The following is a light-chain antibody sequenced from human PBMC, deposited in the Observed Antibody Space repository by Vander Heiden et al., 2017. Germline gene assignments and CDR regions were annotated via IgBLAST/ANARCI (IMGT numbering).Light chain of an antibody. Sequence: EMVLTQTPSTLSLSPGDSATLSCRARQSVSSYLAWYQQKPGQAPRLLIYDASNRATGIPARFSGSGSGTDFTLTSSSLEPEDFAVYYCQQRSNWPPITFGQGTRLEIK. V-gene: IGKV3-11*01. J-gene: IGKJ5*01. CDR2: DAS. CDR1: QSVSSY. CDR3: QQRSNWPPIT.